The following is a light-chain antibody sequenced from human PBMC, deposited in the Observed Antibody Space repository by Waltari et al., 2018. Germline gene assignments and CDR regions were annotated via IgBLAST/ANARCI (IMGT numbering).Light chain of an antibody. CDR2: GAS. CDR1: QSIGKY. Sequence: EIVLTQSPGTLSLSPGERATLFCRASQSIGKYLVWYQQKPGPAPRLLIYGASTRATGIPDRFSGGGSGTDFSLSITRLEPEDFAVYYCQHYVRLPATFGQGTTVEI. CDR3: QHYVRLPAT. J-gene: IGKJ1*01. V-gene: IGKV3-20*01.